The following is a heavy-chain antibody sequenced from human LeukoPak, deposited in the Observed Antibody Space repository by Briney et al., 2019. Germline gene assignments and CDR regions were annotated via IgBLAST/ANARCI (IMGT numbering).Heavy chain of an antibody. CDR3: ARDGVGCSSTSCPRYYYYYGMDV. Sequence: ASVKVSCKASGYTFTSYGISWVRQAPGRGLEWMGWISAYNGNTNYAQKLQGRVTMTTDTSTSTAYMELRSLRSDDTAVYYCARDGVGCSSTSCPRYYYYYGMDVWGKGTTVTVSS. CDR2: ISAYNGNT. CDR1: GYTFTSYG. J-gene: IGHJ6*04. V-gene: IGHV1-18*04. D-gene: IGHD2-2*01.